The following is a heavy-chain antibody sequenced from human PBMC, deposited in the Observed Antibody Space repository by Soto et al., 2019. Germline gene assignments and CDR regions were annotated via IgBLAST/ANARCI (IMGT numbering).Heavy chain of an antibody. D-gene: IGHD6-19*01. CDR1: GFMFSAYA. CDR3: ARDPSPYTSGWYGIDF. Sequence: GGSLRLSCAASGFMFSAYAMLWVRQAPGKELEWVAAISYDGTNKYYADSIKGRFTISRDNSANTLFLQVNSLRREDTAMYYCARDPSPYTSGWYGIDFWGHGTLVTVSS. CDR2: ISYDGTNK. V-gene: IGHV3-30*04. J-gene: IGHJ4*01.